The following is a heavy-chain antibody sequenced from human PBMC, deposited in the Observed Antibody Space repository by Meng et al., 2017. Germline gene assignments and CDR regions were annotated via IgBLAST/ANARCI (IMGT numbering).Heavy chain of an antibody. V-gene: IGHV5-51*01. Sequence: KVSCKGSGYSFTSYWIGWVRQMPGKGLEWMGIIYPGDSDTRYSPYFQGQVTISADKSTSTAYLQWSSLKASDTAMYYCARRRSYVWGSYRYFAFDIWGQGTMVTVSS. CDR1: GYSFTSYW. CDR2: IYPGDSDT. J-gene: IGHJ3*02. CDR3: ARRRSYVWGSYRYFAFDI. D-gene: IGHD3-16*02.